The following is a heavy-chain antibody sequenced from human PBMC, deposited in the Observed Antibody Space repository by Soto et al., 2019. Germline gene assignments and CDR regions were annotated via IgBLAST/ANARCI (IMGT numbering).Heavy chain of an antibody. CDR2: ISSSSSYI. CDR3: AGANWNYETWHYYYYGMDV. CDR1: GFTFSSYS. D-gene: IGHD1-7*01. Sequence: EVQLVESGGGLVKPGGSLRLSCAASGFTFSSYSMNWVRQAPGKGLEWVSSISSSSSYIYYADSVKGRFTISRDNAKNSLYLQMNSLRAEDTAVYYCAGANWNYETWHYYYYGMDVWGQGTTVTVSS. V-gene: IGHV3-21*01. J-gene: IGHJ6*02.